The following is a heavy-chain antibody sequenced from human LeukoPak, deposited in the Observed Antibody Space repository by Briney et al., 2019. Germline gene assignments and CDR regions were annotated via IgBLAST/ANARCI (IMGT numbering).Heavy chain of an antibody. Sequence: GGSLRLSCAASGFTFCSYAMHWVRQAPGKGLEWVAVISYDGSNKYYADSVKGRFTISRDNSKNTLYLQMNSLRAEDTAVYYCARDPCSGGSCYLDYWGQGTLVTVSS. J-gene: IGHJ4*02. CDR1: GFTFCSYA. CDR3: ARDPCSGGSCYLDY. D-gene: IGHD2-15*01. CDR2: ISYDGSNK. V-gene: IGHV3-30*04.